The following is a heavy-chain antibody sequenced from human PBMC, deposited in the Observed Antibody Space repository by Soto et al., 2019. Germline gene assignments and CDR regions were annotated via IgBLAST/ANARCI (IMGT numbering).Heavy chain of an antibody. CDR2: INPSGGST. J-gene: IGHJ6*02. CDR3: ARAYYDFWSGYTPAYYYYYGIDV. D-gene: IGHD3-3*01. V-gene: IGHV1-46*01. Sequence: ASVKVSCKASGYTFTSYYMHWVRQAPGQGLEWMGIINPSGGSTSYAQKFQGRVTMTRDTSTSTVYMELSSLRSEDTAVYYCARAYYDFWSGYTPAYYYYYGIDVWGQGTTVTVSS. CDR1: GYTFTSYY.